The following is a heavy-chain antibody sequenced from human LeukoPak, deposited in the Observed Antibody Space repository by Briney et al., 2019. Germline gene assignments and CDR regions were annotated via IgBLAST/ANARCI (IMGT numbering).Heavy chain of an antibody. CDR3: AKGAWIQLWSYYFDH. J-gene: IGHJ4*02. CDR2: ISGSGGST. CDR1: GFTVSSNY. V-gene: IGHV3-23*01. D-gene: IGHD5-18*01. Sequence: GGSLRLSCAASGFTVSSNYMSWVRQAPGKGLEWVSAISGSGGSTYYADSVKGRFTISRDNSRNTLYLQMNSLRAEDTAVYYCAKGAWIQLWSYYFDHWGQGTLVTVSS.